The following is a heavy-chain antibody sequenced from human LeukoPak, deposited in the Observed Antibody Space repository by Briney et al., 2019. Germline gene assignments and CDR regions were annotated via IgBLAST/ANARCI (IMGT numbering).Heavy chain of an antibody. CDR1: GYTFTGYY. CDR2: INPNSGGT. CDR3: ARGHSDIWYSLGH. V-gene: IGHV1-2*02. J-gene: IGHJ4*02. Sequence: ASVKVSCKASGYTFTGYYMHWVRQAPGQGLEWMGWINPNSGGTNYAQKFQGRVTLTRDTSISTAYMELSRLTSDDTAVYYCARGHSDIWYSLGHWGQGTLVTVSA. D-gene: IGHD1-26*01.